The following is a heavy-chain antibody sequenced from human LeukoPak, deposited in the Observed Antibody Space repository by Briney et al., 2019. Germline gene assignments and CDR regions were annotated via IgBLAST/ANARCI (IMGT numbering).Heavy chain of an antibody. CDR2: IWYDGSNK. V-gene: IGHV3-33*06. CDR1: GFTFSSYG. J-gene: IGHJ4*02. CDR3: AKGKDGDFNFDY. D-gene: IGHD4-17*01. Sequence: GRSLRLSCAASGFTFSSYGMHWARQAPGKGLEWVAVIWYDGSNKYYADSVKGRFTISRDNSKNTLYLQMNSLRAEDTAVYYCAKGKDGDFNFDYWGQGTLATVSS.